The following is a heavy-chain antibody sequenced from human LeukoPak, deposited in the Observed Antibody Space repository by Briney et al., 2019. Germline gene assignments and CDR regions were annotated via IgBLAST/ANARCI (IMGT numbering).Heavy chain of an antibody. D-gene: IGHD1-26*01. CDR2: IYYSGST. CDR1: GGSVSSSSSY. Sequence: SETLSLTCTVSGGSVSSSSSYWGWIRQPPGKGLEWIGYIYYSGSTNYNPSLKSRVTISVDTSKNQFSLKLSSVTAADTAVYYCARHWSSFDYWGQGTLVTVSS. V-gene: IGHV4-61*05. J-gene: IGHJ4*02. CDR3: ARHWSSFDY.